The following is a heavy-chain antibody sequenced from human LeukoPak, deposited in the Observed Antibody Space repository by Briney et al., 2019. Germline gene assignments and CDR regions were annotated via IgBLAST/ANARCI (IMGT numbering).Heavy chain of an antibody. Sequence: SGPPLVKPTQTLTLTCNFRESSLSPSSRCVTYIRLPHGKALEWLALSGFGDDKSFGSSLKTMLTISKDTSKDQFVLTMTNMNTVDTATYYCARIHYYGSGSDSRGYNYGMDVWGKGTTVTVST. CDR1: ESSLSPSSRC. D-gene: IGHD3-10*01. J-gene: IGHJ6*04. CDR2: SGFGDDK. CDR3: ARIHYYGSGSDSRGYNYGMDV. V-gene: IGHV2-70*01.